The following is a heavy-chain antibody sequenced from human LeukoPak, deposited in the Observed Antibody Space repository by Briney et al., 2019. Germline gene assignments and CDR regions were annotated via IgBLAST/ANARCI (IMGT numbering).Heavy chain of an antibody. V-gene: IGHV4-4*07. Sequence: SETLSLTCTVSGGSISSYYWSWIRQPAGKGLEWIGLIYTSGSTNYNPSLKSRVTMSVDTSKNQFSLKLSSVTAADTAVYYCASTYGRRRSGRPRDYGGQGPLVTVST. J-gene: IGHJ4*02. CDR3: ASTYGRRRSGRPRDY. CDR1: GGSISSYY. D-gene: IGHD3-10*01. CDR2: IYTSGST.